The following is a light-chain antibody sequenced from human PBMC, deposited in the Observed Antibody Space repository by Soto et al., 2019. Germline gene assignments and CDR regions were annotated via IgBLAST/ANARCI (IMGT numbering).Light chain of an antibody. CDR3: SSYTTSTSFIL. J-gene: IGLJ2*01. CDR2: EVS. V-gene: IGLV2-14*01. Sequence: QSVLTQPASVSGSPGQSITISCTGTSSDIGNYDFVSWYQQVPGTAPKAMIYEVSSRPSGVSNRFSGSKPGNTASLTISGLQAEDEAYYYCSSYTTSTSFILFGGGTKLTVL. CDR1: SSDIGNYDF.